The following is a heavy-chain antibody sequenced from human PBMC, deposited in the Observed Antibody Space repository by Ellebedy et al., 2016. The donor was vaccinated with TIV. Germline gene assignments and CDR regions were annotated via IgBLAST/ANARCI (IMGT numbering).Heavy chain of an antibody. Sequence: GGSLRLXXAASGFTFSYYSMHWVRQAPGKGLEWVAVISHDGSNKYHAESVKGRFAISRDDSKNTLYPQMNTLRTEDTAVYFCTRGSSSRGYFDSWGQGTLVTVSS. V-gene: IGHV3-30*09. CDR3: TRGSSSRGYFDS. CDR2: ISHDGSNK. CDR1: GFTFSYYS. J-gene: IGHJ4*02. D-gene: IGHD6-13*01.